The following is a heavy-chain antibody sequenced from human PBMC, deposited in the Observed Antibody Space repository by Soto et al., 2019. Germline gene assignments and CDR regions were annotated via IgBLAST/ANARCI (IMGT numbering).Heavy chain of an antibody. V-gene: IGHV5-10-1*01. CDR1: GYSFTSYW. CDR2: IDPSDSYT. CDR3: ASLYDSSGYYWDTDAFDI. D-gene: IGHD3-22*01. J-gene: IGHJ3*02. Sequence: GESLKISCKGSGYSFTSYWISWVRQMHGKGLEWMGRIDPSDSYTNYSPSFQGHVTISAHKSISTAYLQWSSLKASDTAMYYCASLYDSSGYYWDTDAFDIWGQGTMVTVSS.